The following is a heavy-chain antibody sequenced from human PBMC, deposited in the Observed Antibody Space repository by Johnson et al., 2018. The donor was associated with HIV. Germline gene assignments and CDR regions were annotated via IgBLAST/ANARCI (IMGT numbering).Heavy chain of an antibody. V-gene: IGHV3-15*01. Sequence: VQLVESGGGLVKPGGSLRLSCAASGFTFSNAWMSWVRQAPGKGLEWVARINRNTGGGSTDYSGTVRGSITISSADSKNTLYLQMNSLRAEDTAVYYCARAQQPIAYYYDSRDAFDIWGQGTMVTVSS. CDR3: ARAQQPIAYYYDSRDAFDI. D-gene: IGHD3-22*01. J-gene: IGHJ3*02. CDR2: INRNTGGGST. CDR1: GFTFSNAW.